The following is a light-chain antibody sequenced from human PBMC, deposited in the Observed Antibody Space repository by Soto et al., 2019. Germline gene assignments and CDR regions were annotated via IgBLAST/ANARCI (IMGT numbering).Light chain of an antibody. CDR1: QGIGTY. Sequence: DIQMTQSPSSLPASVGDRVTISCRASQGIGTYLAWYQQKPGKAPKLLIYAAFTLHSGVPARFSGSRSGTDFTLTISSLQPEDFATYYCQQVNSYPQTFGQGTRLEI. CDR2: AAF. V-gene: IGKV1-9*01. J-gene: IGKJ5*01. CDR3: QQVNSYPQT.